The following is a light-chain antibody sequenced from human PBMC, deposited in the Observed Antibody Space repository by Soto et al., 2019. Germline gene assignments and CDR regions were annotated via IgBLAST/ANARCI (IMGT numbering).Light chain of an antibody. Sequence: DVQMTQSPSSLSASVGDRVTITCRASQSISSYLNWYQQKPGKAPKLLINAASSLQSGVPSRFSGSGSGTDFTLTISSLQPEDFATYYCQQSYSTPRTFGQGTKV. CDR2: AAS. CDR3: QQSYSTPRT. CDR1: QSISSY. J-gene: IGKJ1*01. V-gene: IGKV1-39*01.